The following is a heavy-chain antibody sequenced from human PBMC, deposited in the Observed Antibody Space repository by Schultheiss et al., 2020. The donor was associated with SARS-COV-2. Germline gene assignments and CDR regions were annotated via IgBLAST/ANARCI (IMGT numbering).Heavy chain of an antibody. CDR3: AKDRVGATRSNWFDP. D-gene: IGHD1-26*01. CDR1: GYTFTSYG. CDR2: ISAYNGNT. Sequence: ASVKVSCKASGYTFTSYGISWVRQAPGQGLEWMGWISAYNGNTNYAQKLQGRVTMTTDTSTSTAYMELRSLRSDDTAVYYCAKDRVGATRSNWFDPWGQGTLVTVSS. J-gene: IGHJ5*02. V-gene: IGHV1-18*01.